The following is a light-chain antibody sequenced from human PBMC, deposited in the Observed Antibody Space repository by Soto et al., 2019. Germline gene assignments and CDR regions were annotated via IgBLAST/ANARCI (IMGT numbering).Light chain of an antibody. V-gene: IGLV2-14*01. CDR1: SSDVGGYNY. CDR3: NSYTTASSWV. Sequence: QSALTQAAFVSGSPGQSITISCTGTSSDVGGYNYASWYQQHPGKAPKPVIYEVTNRPSGVSNRFSGSKSGNKASLTISGLQAEDEADYYCNSYTTASSWVFGGGTKLTVL. CDR2: EVT. J-gene: IGLJ3*02.